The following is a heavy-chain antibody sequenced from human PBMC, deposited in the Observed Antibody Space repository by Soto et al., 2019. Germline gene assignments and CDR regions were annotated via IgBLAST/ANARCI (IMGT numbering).Heavy chain of an antibody. J-gene: IGHJ6*02. CDR2: ISSSGSTI. D-gene: IGHD6-13*01. Sequence: GGSLRLSCEASGFTFSSYEMNWVRQAPGKGLEWVSYISSSGSTIYYADSVKRRFTISRDNAKNSLYLQMNSLSAEDTAVYYCARERYSSSWYRGYYYDMDVWGQATTLTVS. CDR3: ARERYSSSWYRGYYYDMDV. CDR1: GFTFSSYE. V-gene: IGHV3-48*03.